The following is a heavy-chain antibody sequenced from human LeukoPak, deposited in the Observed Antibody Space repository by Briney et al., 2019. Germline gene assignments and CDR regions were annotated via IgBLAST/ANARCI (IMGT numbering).Heavy chain of an antibody. J-gene: IGHJ4*02. Sequence: PGGSLRLSCVGSGFTFTDYAMSWVRQAPGKGLEWVAVMWFDGSNIYYADSVKGRFTISRDNSKNTLYLQMDSLRAEDTAVYYCARDYSSSWLRFFDYWGQGTLVTVSS. V-gene: IGHV3-33*08. CDR2: MWFDGSNI. CDR3: ARDYSSSWLRFFDY. D-gene: IGHD6-6*01. CDR1: GFTFTDYA.